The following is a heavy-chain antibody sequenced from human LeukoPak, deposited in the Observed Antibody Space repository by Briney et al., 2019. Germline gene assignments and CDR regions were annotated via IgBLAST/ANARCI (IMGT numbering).Heavy chain of an antibody. CDR3: ARLYYSGAFDI. J-gene: IGHJ3*02. D-gene: IGHD3-22*01. CDR2: INHSGST. CDR1: GGSFSGYY. Sequence: PSETLSLTCAVYGGSFSGYYWSWIRQPPGKGLEWIGEINHSGSTNYNPSLKSRVTISADTSKNQFSLKLSSVTAADTAVYYRARLYYSGAFDIWGQGTMVTVSS. V-gene: IGHV4-34*01.